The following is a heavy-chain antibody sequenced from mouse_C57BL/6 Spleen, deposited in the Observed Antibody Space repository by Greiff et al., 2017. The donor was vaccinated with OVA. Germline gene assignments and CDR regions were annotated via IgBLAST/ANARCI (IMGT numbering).Heavy chain of an antibody. Sequence: QVQLQQSGAELVMPGASVKLSCKASGYTFTSYWMHWVKQRPGQGLEWIGEIDPSDSYTNYNQKFKGKSTLTVDKSSSTAYMQLSSLTSEDSAVYYCARGDEKVWYFDDWGTGTTVTVSS. J-gene: IGHJ1*03. CDR2: IDPSDSYT. V-gene: IGHV1-69*01. CDR3: ARGDEKVWYFDD. CDR1: GYTFTSYW.